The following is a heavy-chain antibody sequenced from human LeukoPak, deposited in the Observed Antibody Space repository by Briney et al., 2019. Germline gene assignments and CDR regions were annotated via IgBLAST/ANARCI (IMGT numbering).Heavy chain of an antibody. J-gene: IGHJ6*02. V-gene: IGHV3-53*01. CDR2: IYSGGST. CDR3: ARGDGTDHFWSGYHYYYYGMDV. Sequence: GGSLRLSCAASGFTVSSNYMSWVRQAPGKGLEWVSVIYSGGSTYYADSVKGRFTISRDNSKNTLYLQMNSLRAEDTAVYYCARGDGTDHFWSGYHYYYYGMDVWGQGTTVTVSS. D-gene: IGHD3-3*02. CDR1: GFTVSSNY.